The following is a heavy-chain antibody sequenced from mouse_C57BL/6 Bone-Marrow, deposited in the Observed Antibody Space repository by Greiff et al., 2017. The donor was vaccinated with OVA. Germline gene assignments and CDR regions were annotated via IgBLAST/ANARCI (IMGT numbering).Heavy chain of an antibody. Sequence: QVQLQQPGAELVKPGASVKLSCKASGYTFTSYWMHWVKQRPGQGLEWIGMIHPNSGSTNYNEKFKSKATLTVYKSSSTAYMQLSSLTSEDSAVYYCAREGYDYVFAYWGQGTLVTVSA. D-gene: IGHD2-4*01. V-gene: IGHV1-64*01. J-gene: IGHJ3*01. CDR3: AREGYDYVFAY. CDR2: IHPNSGST. CDR1: GYTFTSYW.